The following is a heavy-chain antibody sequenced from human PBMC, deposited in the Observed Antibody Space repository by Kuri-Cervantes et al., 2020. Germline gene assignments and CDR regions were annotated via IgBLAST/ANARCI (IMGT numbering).Heavy chain of an antibody. CDR3: ARGPGSSWYVYYYYGMDV. V-gene: IGHV3-30*19. Sequence: GSLRLSCAASGFTFSSYGMHWVRQAPGKGLEWVAVIWYDGSNKYYADSVKGRFTISRDNSKNTLYLQMNSLRAEDTAVYYCARGPGSSWYVYYYYGMDVWGQGTTVTVSS. CDR1: GFTFSSYG. J-gene: IGHJ6*02. CDR2: IWYDGSNK. D-gene: IGHD6-13*01.